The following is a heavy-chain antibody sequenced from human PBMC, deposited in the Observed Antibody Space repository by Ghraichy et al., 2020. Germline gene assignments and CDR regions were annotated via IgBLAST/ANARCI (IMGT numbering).Heavy chain of an antibody. J-gene: IGHJ5*02. Sequence: GGSLRLSCAVSGFTFSSYAMSWVRQAPGKGLEWVSAISDGGDSTDYADSVKGRFSISRDNSKNTLYLQMNSLRAEDTALYYCANERRAVTAGYFGWFDPWGQGTMVTVSS. V-gene: IGHV3-23*01. CDR2: ISDGGDST. D-gene: IGHD2-21*02. CDR1: GFTFSSYA. CDR3: ANERRAVTAGYFGWFDP.